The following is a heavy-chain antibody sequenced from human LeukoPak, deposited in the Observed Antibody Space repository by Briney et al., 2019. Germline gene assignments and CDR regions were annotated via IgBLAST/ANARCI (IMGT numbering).Heavy chain of an antibody. V-gene: IGHV4-34*01. J-gene: IGHJ4*02. CDR3: ARGQGTVTTH. D-gene: IGHD4-11*01. CDR2: INHSGSA. Sequence: SETLSLTCAVSGGSFSSYYWTWIRQPPGKGLEWIGEINHSGSANYNPSLMSRVTISLDTSKNHFSLNLSSVTAADTAVYYCARGQGTVTTHWGQGTLVTVSS. CDR1: GGSFSSYY.